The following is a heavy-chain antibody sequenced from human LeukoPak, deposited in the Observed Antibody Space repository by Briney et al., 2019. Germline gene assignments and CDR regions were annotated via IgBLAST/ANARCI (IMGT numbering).Heavy chain of an antibody. CDR2: ISGSDGST. D-gene: IGHD3-16*01. CDR1: GFTFSSYA. Sequence: GGSLRLSCAASGFTFSSYAMSWVSQAPGKGLEWVSGISGSDGSTNYADSVKGRFTISRENSKNTLYLQMNSLRAEDTAVYYCARESLRAYGPFDYWGQGSRVTVSS. J-gene: IGHJ4*02. CDR3: ARESLRAYGPFDY. V-gene: IGHV3-23*01.